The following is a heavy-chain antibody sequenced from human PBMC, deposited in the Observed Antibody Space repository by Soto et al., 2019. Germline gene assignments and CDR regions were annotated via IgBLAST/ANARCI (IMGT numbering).Heavy chain of an antibody. CDR1: GGSISSYY. V-gene: IGHV4-59*01. D-gene: IGHD3-22*01. CDR2: IYYSGST. Sequence: SETLSLTCTVSGGSISSYYWSWIRQPPGKGLEWIGYIYYSGSTNYNPSLKSRVTISVDTSKNQFSLKLSSVTAADTAVYYCAREWDYYDSSGYPSLLIDYWGQGTLVTVS. J-gene: IGHJ4*02. CDR3: AREWDYYDSSGYPSLLIDY.